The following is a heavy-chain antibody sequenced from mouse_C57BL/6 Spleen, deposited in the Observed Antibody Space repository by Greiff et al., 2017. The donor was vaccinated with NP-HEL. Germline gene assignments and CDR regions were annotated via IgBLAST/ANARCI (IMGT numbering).Heavy chain of an antibody. CDR1: GYTFTSYW. J-gene: IGHJ1*01. CDR2: IYPGSGST. V-gene: IGHV1-55*01. CDR3: ARRGNYYGPYCDFDV. Sequence: VQLQQSGAELVKPGASVKMSCKASGYTFTSYWITWVKQRPGQGLEWIGDIYPGSGSTNYNEKFKSKATLTVDTSSSTAYMQLSSLTSEDSAVYYFARRGNYYGPYCDFDVWGPGTTVTVSS. D-gene: IGHD1-1*02.